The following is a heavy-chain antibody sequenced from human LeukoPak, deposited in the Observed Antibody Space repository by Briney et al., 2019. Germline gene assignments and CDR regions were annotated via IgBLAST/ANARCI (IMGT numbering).Heavy chain of an antibody. CDR2: ISSSSSYT. CDR1: GFTFSGYY. Sequence: GGSLRLSCAASGFTFSGYYMSWIRQAPGKGLEWVSYISSSSSYTNYADSVKGRFTISRDNAKNSLYLQMNSLRAEDTAVYYCARGEFDFDYWGQGTLVTVSS. D-gene: IGHD3-10*01. J-gene: IGHJ4*02. V-gene: IGHV3-11*06. CDR3: ARGEFDFDY.